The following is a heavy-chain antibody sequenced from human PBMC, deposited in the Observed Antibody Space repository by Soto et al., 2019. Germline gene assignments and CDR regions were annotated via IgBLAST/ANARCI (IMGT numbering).Heavy chain of an antibody. CDR2: ISYDGSNK. V-gene: IGHV3-30-3*01. CDR3: ARGGEYCGGDCYPGYFDY. J-gene: IGHJ4*02. CDR1: GFTFSSYA. D-gene: IGHD2-21*02. Sequence: QVQLVESGGGVVQPGRSLRLSCAASGFTFSSYAMHWVRQAPGKGLEWVAVISYDGSNKYYADSVKGRFTISRDNSKNTLSLQMNSLRAEDTAVYYCARGGEYCGGDCYPGYFDYWGQGTLVTVSS.